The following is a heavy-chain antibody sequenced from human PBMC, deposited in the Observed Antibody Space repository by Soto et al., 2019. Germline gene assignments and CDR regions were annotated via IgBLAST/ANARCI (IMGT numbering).Heavy chain of an antibody. V-gene: IGHV1-46*01. Sequence: QVQLVQSGAEVKKPGASVKVSCKASGYTFTSYYMHWERQAPGQGLEWMGIINPSGGSTSYAQKFQGRVTMTRDTSTSTVYLELSSLRSEDTAVYYCARDGLNYYGMDVWGQGTTVTVSS. CDR2: INPSGGST. D-gene: IGHD3-16*01. CDR3: ARDGLNYYGMDV. J-gene: IGHJ6*02. CDR1: GYTFTSYY.